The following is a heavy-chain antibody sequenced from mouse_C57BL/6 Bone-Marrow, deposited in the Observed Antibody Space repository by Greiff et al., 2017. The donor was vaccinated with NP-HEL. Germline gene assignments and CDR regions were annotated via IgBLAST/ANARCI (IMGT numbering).Heavy chain of an antibody. V-gene: IGHV1-26*01. CDR3: ARREVITTVVATIDY. CDR1: GYTFTDYY. Sequence: VQLQQSGPELVKPGASVKISCKASGYTFTDYYMNWVKQSHGKSLEWIGDINPNNGGTSYNQKFKGKATLTVDKSSSTAYMELRSLTSEDSAVYYCARREVITTVVATIDYWGQGTTLTVSS. D-gene: IGHD1-1*01. CDR2: INPNNGGT. J-gene: IGHJ2*01.